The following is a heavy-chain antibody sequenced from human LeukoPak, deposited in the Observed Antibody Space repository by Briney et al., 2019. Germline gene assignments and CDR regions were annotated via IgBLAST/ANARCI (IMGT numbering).Heavy chain of an antibody. CDR1: GGSFSGYY. J-gene: IGHJ4*02. CDR2: INHSGST. CDR3: ARGREDDSSGYLLN. D-gene: IGHD3-22*01. V-gene: IGHV4-34*01. Sequence: KASETLSLTCAVYGGSFSGYYWSWIRQPPGKGLEWIGEINHSGSTNYNPSLKSRVTISVDTSKNQFSLKLCSVTAADTAVYYCARGREDDSSGYLLNWGQGTLVTVSS.